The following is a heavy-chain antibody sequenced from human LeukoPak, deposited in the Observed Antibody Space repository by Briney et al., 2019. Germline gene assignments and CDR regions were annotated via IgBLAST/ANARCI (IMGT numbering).Heavy chain of an antibody. Sequence: GGSLRLSCAASGFTLNNYDMNWVRQAPGKGLEWVSGISGSGGSTNYADSVKGRFTISRDNSKNTLYLQMNSLRAEDTAVYYCAKDSRYSGNYKAFDIWGQGTMVTVSS. D-gene: IGHD1-26*01. CDR2: ISGSGGST. CDR3: AKDSRYSGNYKAFDI. CDR1: GFTLNNYD. J-gene: IGHJ3*02. V-gene: IGHV3-23*01.